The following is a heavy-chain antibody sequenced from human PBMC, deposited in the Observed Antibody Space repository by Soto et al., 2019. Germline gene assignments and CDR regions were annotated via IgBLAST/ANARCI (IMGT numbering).Heavy chain of an antibody. CDR3: ARDLEPRDRSGYAFAI. D-gene: IGHD3-22*01. CDR1: GGPFSNYA. CDR2: IIPIFVTA. J-gene: IGHJ3*02. Sequence: QVQLVQSGAEVKKPGSSVRVSCKSSGGPFSNYAISWVRQAPGQGLEWMGGIIPIFVTADYPQKSQDRVTNTAVESTGTAYVGLRSRRSEDTAVYYGARDLEPRDRSGYAFAIGGQGTMVTVSS. V-gene: IGHV1-69*01.